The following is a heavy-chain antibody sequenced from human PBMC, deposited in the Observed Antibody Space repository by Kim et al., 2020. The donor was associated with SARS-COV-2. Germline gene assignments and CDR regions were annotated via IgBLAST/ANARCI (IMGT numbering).Heavy chain of an antibody. V-gene: IGHV3-30*12. CDR2: ISFDGTKK. CDR3: ARDPAPLTAASTFDY. D-gene: IGHD6-13*01. Sequence: LSLTCAASGVPFSDFGMHWVRQAPGKGLEWVAVISFDGTKKNYADVVKGRFTISRDNSKKTLYLQMSSLKAEDTAVYYCARDPAPLTAASTFDYWGRGTLVTVSS. CDR1: GVPFSDFG. J-gene: IGHJ4*02.